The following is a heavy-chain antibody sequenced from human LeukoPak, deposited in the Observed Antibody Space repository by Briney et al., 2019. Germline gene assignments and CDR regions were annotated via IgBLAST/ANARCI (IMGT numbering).Heavy chain of an antibody. CDR2: IWYDGSNK. D-gene: IGHD1-7*01. Sequence: GGSLRLSCAASGFTFSSYGMHWVRQAPGKGLEWVAVIWYDGSNKYYADSVKGRFTISRGNSKNTLYLQMNSLRAEDTAVYYCARDGTGPIRGYFDYWGQGTLVTVSS. CDR1: GFTFSSYG. CDR3: ARDGTGPIRGYFDY. J-gene: IGHJ4*02. V-gene: IGHV3-33*01.